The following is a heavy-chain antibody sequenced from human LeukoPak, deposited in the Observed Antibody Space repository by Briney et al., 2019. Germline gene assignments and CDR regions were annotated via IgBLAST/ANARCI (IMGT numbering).Heavy chain of an antibody. CDR2: ISGSGGST. CDR3: AKDLGESEYDILTGYYGGYFDY. D-gene: IGHD3-9*01. J-gene: IGHJ4*02. Sequence: GGSLRLSCAASGFTFSSYAMSWVRQAPGKGLEWVSAISGSGGSTYYADSVKGRFTISRDNSKNTLYLQMNSLRAEDTAVYYCAKDLGESEYDILTGYYGGYFDYWGQGTLVTVSS. V-gene: IGHV3-23*01. CDR1: GFTFSSYA.